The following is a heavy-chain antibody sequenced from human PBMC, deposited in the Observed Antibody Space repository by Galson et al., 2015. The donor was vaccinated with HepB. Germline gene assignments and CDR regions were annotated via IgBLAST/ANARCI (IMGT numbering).Heavy chain of an antibody. D-gene: IGHD4-23*01. J-gene: IGHJ4*02. CDR2: IDNGGT. CDR1: GGSMSSCH. CDR3: AGYFFGVGGRGY. Sequence: ETLSLTCTVSGGSMSSCHWGWIQQPPGGGLEWIGFIDNGGTHYHPPLNNRGALSMDTSTNHFSLKLISATAADTGVYYCAGYFFGVGGRGYWGQGRLVTVSS. V-gene: IGHV4-59*01.